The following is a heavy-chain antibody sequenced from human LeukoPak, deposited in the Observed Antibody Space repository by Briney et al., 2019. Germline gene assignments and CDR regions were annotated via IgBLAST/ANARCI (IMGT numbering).Heavy chain of an antibody. V-gene: IGHV4-39*07. CDR2: MSYNGRS. J-gene: IGHJ5*02. CDR1: GGPINTSSYS. D-gene: IGHD6-19*01. Sequence: SETLSLTCAVSGGPINTSSYSWGWSRQSPEMGLAWIASMSYNGRSHSSPSLMSRVTILADTSKNQFSLKLTSVTAADTAFYYCARVYSSGWYHWFDTWGQGTLVTVSS. CDR3: ARVYSSGWYHWFDT.